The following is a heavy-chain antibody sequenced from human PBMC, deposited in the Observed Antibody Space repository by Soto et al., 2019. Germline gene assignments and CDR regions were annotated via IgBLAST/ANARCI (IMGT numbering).Heavy chain of an antibody. CDR2: ISYDGSNK. Sequence: PGGSLRLSCAASGFTFSSYGMHWVRQAPGKGLEWVAVISYDGSNKYYADSVKGRFTISRDNSKNTLYLQMNSLRAEDTAVYYCAKDRARITMIVVVTPADYWGQGTLVTVSS. CDR3: AKDRARITMIVVVTPADY. D-gene: IGHD3-22*01. V-gene: IGHV3-30*18. J-gene: IGHJ4*02. CDR1: GFTFSSYG.